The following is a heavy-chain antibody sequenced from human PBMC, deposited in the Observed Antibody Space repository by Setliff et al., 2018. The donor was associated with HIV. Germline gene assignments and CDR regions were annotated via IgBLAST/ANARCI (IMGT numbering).Heavy chain of an antibody. CDR3: ARSSRGYCSGGSCYGFDP. CDR2: INHSGSS. D-gene: IGHD2-15*01. V-gene: IGHV4-34*01. CDR1: GGSLSDYY. Sequence: SETLSLTCGVYGGSLSDYYWSWIRQPPGKGLEWIGEINHSGSSNYNPSLKSRVTISVDTSKNQLSLNVPSVTAADTAVYYCARSSRGYCSGGSCYGFDPWGQGNLVTVSS. J-gene: IGHJ5*02.